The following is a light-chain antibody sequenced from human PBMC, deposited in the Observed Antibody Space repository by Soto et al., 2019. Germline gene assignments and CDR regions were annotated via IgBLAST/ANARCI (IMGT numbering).Light chain of an antibody. J-gene: IGKJ4*01. CDR3: QQYDSSPLT. V-gene: IGKV3-20*01. CDR1: QSVTSSY. CDR2: GAS. Sequence: EIVLTQSPGTLSLCPGERATLSCRASQSVTSSYLAWYQQKPGQAPRLLIYGASSRATGIPDRFSGSGSGTDFTLTISRLEPEDFAVYYCQQYDSSPLTFGGGTQVEIK.